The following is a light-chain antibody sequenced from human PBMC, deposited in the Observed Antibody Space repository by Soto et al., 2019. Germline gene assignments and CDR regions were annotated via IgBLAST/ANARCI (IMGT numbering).Light chain of an antibody. J-gene: IGLJ2*01. V-gene: IGLV1-36*01. Sequence: QAVVTQPPSVSEAPRQRVTISCSGSSSNIGNKAVNWYQQLPGKAPKLLIYYDDLLPSGVSDRFSGSKSGTSASLAISGLQSEDEADYYCAAWDDSPNGVVFGGGTKLTVL. CDR2: YDD. CDR1: SSNIGNKA. CDR3: AAWDDSPNGVV.